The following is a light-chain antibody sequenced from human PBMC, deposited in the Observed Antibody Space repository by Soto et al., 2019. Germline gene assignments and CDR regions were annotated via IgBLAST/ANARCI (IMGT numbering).Light chain of an antibody. CDR1: SSDVGFSNY. J-gene: IGLJ1*01. CDR3: TSLTRTTTVV. V-gene: IGLV2-14*03. Sequence: QSALAQPASLSGSPGQSLTISCTGTSSDVGFSNYVSWYQQHPGRAPKLIIYDVGNRPSGVSYRFSGSKSGNSASLTISGLQAEDEADYYCTSLTRTTTVVFGTGTKLT. CDR2: DVG.